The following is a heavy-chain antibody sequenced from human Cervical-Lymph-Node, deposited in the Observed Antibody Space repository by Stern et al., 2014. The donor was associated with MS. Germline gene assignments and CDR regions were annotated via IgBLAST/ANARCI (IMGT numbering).Heavy chain of an antibody. Sequence: QMQLVQSGPEVKKPGASVKVSCKASGYRFTSYGMSWVRQAPGHGLEWVAWISAHNGNTVYAEKFQGRVTVTTDTSTSTVYMEVRSLSSDDTAVYYCARDSEVTLNYRLRFFEDWGQGTQVTVSS. V-gene: IGHV1-18*04. CDR1: GYRFTSYG. CDR3: ARDSEVTLNYRLRFFED. J-gene: IGHJ4*02. CDR2: ISAHNGNT. D-gene: IGHD3-16*02.